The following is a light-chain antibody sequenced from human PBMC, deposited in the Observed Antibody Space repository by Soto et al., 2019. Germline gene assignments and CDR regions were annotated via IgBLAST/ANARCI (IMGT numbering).Light chain of an antibody. CDR2: EVS. J-gene: IGLJ2*01. Sequence: QSALTQPPSASGSPGQSVAISCTGTSSDVGGYNFVSWYQQHPGKDPKVLIYEVSKRASGVPDRFSGSKSGNTASLTVSGLQAEDEADYYCSSYAGSNNVLFGGGTKLTVL. CDR1: SSDVGGYNF. V-gene: IGLV2-8*01. CDR3: SSYAGSNNVL.